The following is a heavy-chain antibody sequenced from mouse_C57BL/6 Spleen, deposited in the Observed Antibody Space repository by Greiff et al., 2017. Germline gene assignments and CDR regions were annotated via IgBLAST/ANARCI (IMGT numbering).Heavy chain of an antibody. J-gene: IGHJ2*01. CDR1: GYTFTSYG. D-gene: IGHD1-1*01. V-gene: IGHV1-81*01. CDR2: LDPRSGNT. CDR3: ARGTTVVENYFDY. Sequence: QVQLQQSGAELARPGASVKLSCKASGYTFTSYGISWVKQRTGQGLEWIGELDPRSGNTYYNEKFKGKATLTADNSYSTAYMELRSLASEDSAVYFCARGTTVVENYFDYWGQGTTLTVSS.